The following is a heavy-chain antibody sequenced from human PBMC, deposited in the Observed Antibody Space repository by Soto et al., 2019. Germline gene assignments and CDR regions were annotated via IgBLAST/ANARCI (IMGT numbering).Heavy chain of an antibody. V-gene: IGHV4-34*01. J-gene: IGHJ6*02. Sequence: SETLSLTCAVYGGSFSGYYWSWIRQPPGKGLEWIGEINHSGSTNYNPSLKSRVTISVDTSKNQFSLKLSSVTAADTAVYYCARRITMVRGVYHYYYYGMDVWGQGTTVTVSS. CDR1: GGSFSGYY. CDR3: ARRITMVRGVYHYYYYGMDV. D-gene: IGHD3-10*01. CDR2: INHSGST.